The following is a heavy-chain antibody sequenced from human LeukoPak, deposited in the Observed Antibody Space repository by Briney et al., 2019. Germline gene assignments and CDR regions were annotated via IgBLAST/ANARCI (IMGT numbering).Heavy chain of an antibody. CDR3: AYTAMVSDVPPKKTPGYFDL. D-gene: IGHD5-18*01. J-gene: IGHJ2*01. CDR1: GGTFSSYA. V-gene: IGHV1-69*13. CDR2: IIPIFGTA. Sequence: GASVKVSCKASGGTFSSYAISWVRQAPGQGLEWMGGIIPIFGTANYAQKFQGRVTITADESTSTAYMELSSLRSEDTAVYYCAYTAMVSDVPPKKTPGYFDLWGRGTLVTVSS.